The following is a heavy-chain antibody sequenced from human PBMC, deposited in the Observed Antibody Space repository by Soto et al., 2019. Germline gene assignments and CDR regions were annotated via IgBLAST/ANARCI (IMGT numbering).Heavy chain of an antibody. CDR3: AKDRSATWSFDY. CDR2: ISYYGSGK. CDR1: GFTFSSYG. J-gene: IGHJ4*02. Sequence: QVQLVESGGDVVQPGRSLRLSCAASGFTFSSYGRHWVRQAPGRGLEWVALISYYGSGKYYAVSVKGRFTISRDDSKNTLYLHMNSLRPEDTALYYCAKDRSATWSFDYWGQGTLVTVSS. D-gene: IGHD2-15*01. V-gene: IGHV3-30*18.